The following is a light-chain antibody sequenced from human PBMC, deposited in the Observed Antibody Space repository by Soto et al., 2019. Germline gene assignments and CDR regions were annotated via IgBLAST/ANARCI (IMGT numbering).Light chain of an antibody. CDR3: QKYNSAPWT. CDR1: KGISNY. CDR2: AVS. V-gene: IGKV1-27*01. J-gene: IGKJ1*01. Sequence: DIQMTQSPSSLSASVGDRVTITCRASKGISNYLAWYQQKPGKVPKLLIDAVSTLQSGVPSRFSGSGSGTDFTITSSSLQPEDVATYYCQKYNSAPWTFGQGTKVEIK.